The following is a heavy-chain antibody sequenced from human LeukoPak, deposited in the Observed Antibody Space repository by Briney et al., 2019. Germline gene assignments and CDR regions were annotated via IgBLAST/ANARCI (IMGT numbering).Heavy chain of an antibody. V-gene: IGHV1-18*01. D-gene: IGHD2-2*01. CDR1: GYTFTSYG. Sequence: GASVKVSCKASGYTFTSYGISWVRQAPGQGLEWMGWISAYNGNTNYAQKLQGRVTMTTDTSTSTAYMELRSLRSDDTAVYYCARVRYCSSTSCYAGGQPSRFDYWGQGTLVTVSS. CDR3: ARVRYCSSTSCYAGGQPSRFDY. J-gene: IGHJ4*02. CDR2: ISAYNGNT.